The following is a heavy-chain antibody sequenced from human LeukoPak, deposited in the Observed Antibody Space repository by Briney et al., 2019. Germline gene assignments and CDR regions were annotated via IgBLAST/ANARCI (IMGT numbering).Heavy chain of an antibody. V-gene: IGHV3-11*03. CDR1: GFTFSDSY. Sequence: GGSLRLSCAASGFTFSDSYMSWIRQAPGKGLEWVSYTSTTSYSNYADSVEGRFTVSRDNAKNSLYLEMNSLRAEDTALYYCARTRGLGPGGFFDSWGQGSLVTVSS. CDR2: TSTTSYS. D-gene: IGHD3/OR15-3a*01. CDR3: ARTRGLGPGGFFDS. J-gene: IGHJ4*02.